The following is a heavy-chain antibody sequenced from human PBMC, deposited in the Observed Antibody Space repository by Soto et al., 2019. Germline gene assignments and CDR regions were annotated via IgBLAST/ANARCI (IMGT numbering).Heavy chain of an antibody. CDR3: AHHPYYGLAPYSFDS. V-gene: IGHV2-5*02. Sequence: QITLKESGPTLEKPTQTLTLTCTVSEFSLSTSGVGVGWIRQHPGKALEWLAVIYWDDDKRSSSSLKSRLTINKDTYQNQVVLTMTNMNPVDTATYYCAHHPYYGLAPYSFDSWGQGILVTVSS. J-gene: IGHJ4*02. CDR2: IYWDDDK. CDR1: EFSLSTSGVG. D-gene: IGHD3-10*01.